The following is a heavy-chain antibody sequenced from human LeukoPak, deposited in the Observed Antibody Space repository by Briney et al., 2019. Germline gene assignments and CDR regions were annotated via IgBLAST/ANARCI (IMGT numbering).Heavy chain of an antibody. CDR2: VKHDGSEK. CDR3: ARSRNYGSGSYNY. CDR1: GLTFRTYW. Sequence: GGSLRLSCAASGLTFRTYWMSWVRQAPGQGLEWVANVKHDGSEKYYVDSVKGRFTISRDNAKNSLYLQMNSLRDEDTAVYYCARSRNYGSGSYNYWGQGTLVTVSS. J-gene: IGHJ4*02. D-gene: IGHD3-10*01. V-gene: IGHV3-7*03.